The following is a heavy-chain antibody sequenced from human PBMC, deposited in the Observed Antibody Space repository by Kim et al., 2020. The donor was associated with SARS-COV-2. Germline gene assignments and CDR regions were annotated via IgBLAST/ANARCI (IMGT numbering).Heavy chain of an antibody. D-gene: IGHD3-22*01. Sequence: SVKVSCKASGGPFSSYAITWVRQAPGQGLEWMGGIIPIFGTANYAQKFQGRVTITADESTSTAYMELSSLRSEDTAVYYCASTCHWEYYDSSGYYYGMDVWGQGTTVTVSS. CDR2: IIPIFGTA. CDR3: ASTCHWEYYDSSGYYYGMDV. CDR1: GGPFSSYA. V-gene: IGHV1-69*13. J-gene: IGHJ6*02.